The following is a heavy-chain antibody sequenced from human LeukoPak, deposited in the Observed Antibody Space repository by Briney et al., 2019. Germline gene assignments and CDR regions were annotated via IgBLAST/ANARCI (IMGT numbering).Heavy chain of an antibody. D-gene: IGHD3-3*01. CDR1: GGSFSGYY. V-gene: IGHV4-34*01. CDR3: ARGFDFWSGYHSARHNWFDP. CDR2: INHSGST. Sequence: SETLSLTCAVYGGSFSGYYWSWIRQPPGKGLEWIGEINHSGSTNYNPSLKSRVTISVDTSKNQFSLKLSSVTAADTAVYYCARGFDFWSGYHSARHNWFDPRGQGTLVTVSS. J-gene: IGHJ5*02.